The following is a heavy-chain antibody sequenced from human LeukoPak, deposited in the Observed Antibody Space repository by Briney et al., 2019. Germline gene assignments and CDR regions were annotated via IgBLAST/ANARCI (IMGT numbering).Heavy chain of an antibody. CDR3: AKISVMDYYDSSGYYPHDY. V-gene: IGHV3-53*05. CDR1: GFTVSSNY. D-gene: IGHD3-22*01. Sequence: GGSLRLSCAASGFTVSSNYMSWVRQAPGKGLEWVSVIYSGGSTYYADSVKGRFTISRDNSKNTLYLQMNSLRAVDTAVYYCAKISVMDYYDSSGYYPHDYWGQGTLVTVSS. CDR2: IYSGGST. J-gene: IGHJ4*02.